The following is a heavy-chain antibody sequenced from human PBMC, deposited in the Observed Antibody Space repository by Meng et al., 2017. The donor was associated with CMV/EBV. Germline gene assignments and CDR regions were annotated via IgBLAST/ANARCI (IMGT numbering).Heavy chain of an antibody. CDR3: ARDLGTYDFWSGYLPNFDY. V-gene: IGHV1-18*04. Sequence: ASVKVSCKASGYTFTSYCMSWVRQAPGQGLEWMGWISAYNGNTNYAQKLQGRVTMTTDTSTSTAYMEMRSLRSDDTAVYYCARDLGTYDFWSGYLPNFDYWGQGTLVTVSS. CDR2: ISAYNGNT. J-gene: IGHJ4*02. D-gene: IGHD3-3*01. CDR1: GYTFTSYC.